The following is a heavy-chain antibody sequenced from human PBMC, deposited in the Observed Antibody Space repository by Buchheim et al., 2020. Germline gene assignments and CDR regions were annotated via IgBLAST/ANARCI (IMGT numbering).Heavy chain of an antibody. CDR3: ARGIAGAGTHFGPAFDY. CDR1: GFTFSSYD. Sequence: EVQLVESGGGLVQPGGSLRLFCAASGFTFSSYDMHWVRQATGKGLEWVSAIGTAGDTYYPGSVKGRFTISRENAKNSLYLQMNSLRAGDTAVYYCARGIAGAGTHFGPAFDYWGQGTL. CDR2: IGTAGDT. V-gene: IGHV3-13*01. D-gene: IGHD3-10*01. J-gene: IGHJ4*02.